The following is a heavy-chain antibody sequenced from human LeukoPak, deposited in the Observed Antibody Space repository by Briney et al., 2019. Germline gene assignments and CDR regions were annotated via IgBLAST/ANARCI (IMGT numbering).Heavy chain of an antibody. J-gene: IGHJ4*02. CDR2: IYYSGST. D-gene: IGHD2-2*01. V-gene: IGHV4-39*01. CDR1: GGSISSSSYY. CDR3: ARGCSSTSCYSGIDF. Sequence: PSETLSLTCTVSGGSISSSSYYWGWIRQPPGKELEWTGSIYYSGSTYYNPSLKSRVTISVDTSKNQFSLKLSSVTAADTAVYYCARGCSSTSCYSGIDFWGQGTLVTVSS.